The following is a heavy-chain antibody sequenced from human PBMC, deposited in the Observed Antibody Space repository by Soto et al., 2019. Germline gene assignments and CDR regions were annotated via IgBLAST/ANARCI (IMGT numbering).Heavy chain of an antibody. V-gene: IGHV4-39*01. J-gene: IGHJ6*03. Sequence: QLQLQESGPGLVKPSETLSLTCTVSGGYISSSTSYWGWIRQPPGKGLEWIGSINYSGSTYYSPSLKRRVTISADTSKNQFSLKLSSVTAADTAVYYCARPVNYYYYYMDVWGKGTMVTVSS. CDR2: INYSGST. CDR3: ARPVNYYYYYMDV. CDR1: GGYISSSTSY.